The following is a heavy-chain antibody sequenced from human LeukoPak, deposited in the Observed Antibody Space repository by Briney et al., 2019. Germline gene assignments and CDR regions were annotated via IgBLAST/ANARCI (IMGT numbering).Heavy chain of an antibody. CDR2: IIPIFGTA. Sequence: ASVKVSCKASGGTFSSYAISWVRQAPGQGLEWMGGIIPIFGTAKYAQKFQGRVTITTDESTSTAYMELSSLRSEDTAVYYCAIRYFDWFISPGGYYYSMDVWGKGTTVTVPS. CDR1: GGTFSSYA. D-gene: IGHD3-9*01. J-gene: IGHJ6*03. CDR3: AIRYFDWFISPGGYYYSMDV. V-gene: IGHV1-69*05.